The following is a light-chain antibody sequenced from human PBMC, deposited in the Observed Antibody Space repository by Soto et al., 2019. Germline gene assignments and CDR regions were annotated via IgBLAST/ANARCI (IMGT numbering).Light chain of an antibody. CDR3: SSYAGSNIYV. Sequence: QSALTQPASVSGSPGQSITISCSGTSSDIGAYDLVSWYQQHPGRAPKLIIYEVSKRPPGVPDRFSGSKSGNTASLSVSGLQAEDDGDYYCSSYAGSNIYVFGTGTKLTVL. V-gene: IGLV2-8*01. J-gene: IGLJ1*01. CDR2: EVS. CDR1: SSDIGAYDL.